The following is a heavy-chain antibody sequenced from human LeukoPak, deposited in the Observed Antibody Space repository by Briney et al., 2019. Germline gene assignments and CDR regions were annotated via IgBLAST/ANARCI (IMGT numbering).Heavy chain of an antibody. J-gene: IGHJ4*01. CDR2: ISGMGHDV. CDR3: STGPRSLPY. D-gene: IGHD4-23*01. V-gene: IGHV3-11*01. CDR1: GLSFSDSY. Sequence: PGGSLRLSCVVSGLSFSDSYMTWIRQTPGMGLESLAYISGMGHDVYYADSVKGRFTISRDNAKNSLYLQMNSLRPEDTALYYCSTGPRSLPYWGPGTLVTVSP.